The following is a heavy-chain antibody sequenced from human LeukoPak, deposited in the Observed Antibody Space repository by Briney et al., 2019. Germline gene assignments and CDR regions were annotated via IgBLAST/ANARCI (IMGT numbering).Heavy chain of an antibody. CDR2: MVPIFGTA. CDR1: GGVFCRYA. CDR3: ATDDRYSGYDSGY. V-gene: IGHV1-69*01. D-gene: IGHD5-12*01. J-gene: IGHJ4*02. Sequence: SVKVSCKASGGVFCRYAISWVRQAPEQGLEWMGGMVPIFGTANYAQKFQGRVTITADESTSTAYMELSSLRSEDTAVYYCATDDRYSGYDSGYWGQGTLVTVSS.